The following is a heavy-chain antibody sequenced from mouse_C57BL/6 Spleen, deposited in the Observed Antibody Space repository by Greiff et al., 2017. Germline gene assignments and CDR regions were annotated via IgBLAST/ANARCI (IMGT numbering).Heavy chain of an antibody. D-gene: IGHD2-10*01. CDR3: APFYGSYAMGD. CDR1: GYTFTSYW. J-gene: IGHJ4*01. V-gene: IGHV1-64*01. Sequence: VQLQQSGAELVKPGASVKLSCKASGYTFTSYWMHWVKQRPGQGLEWIGMIHPNSGSTNYNEKFKSKATLTVDKSSSTAYMQLSSLTSEDSAVYYCAPFYGSYAMGDWGQGTSVTVSS. CDR2: IHPNSGST.